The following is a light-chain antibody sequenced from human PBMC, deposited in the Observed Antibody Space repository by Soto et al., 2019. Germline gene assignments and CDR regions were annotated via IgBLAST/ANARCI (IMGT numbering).Light chain of an antibody. J-gene: IGKJ1*01. V-gene: IGKV3-20*01. CDR1: QSVSSSY. CDR3: QQYGSSPT. Sequence: EIVLTQSPGTLSLSPGERATLSCRSSQSVSSSYLAWYQQKPGQAPRLLIYDVSSRATGIPDRCSGSGSGTDFTLTISRLEPEDCAVYYCQQYGSSPTFGQGTKVEIK. CDR2: DVS.